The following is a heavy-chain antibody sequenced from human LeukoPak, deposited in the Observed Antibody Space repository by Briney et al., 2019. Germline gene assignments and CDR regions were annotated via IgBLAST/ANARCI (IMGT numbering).Heavy chain of an antibody. CDR3: ARVPHYYGSGSYRYYGMDV. V-gene: IGHV4-4*07. J-gene: IGHJ6*02. Sequence: SETLSLTCTVSGGSISSYYWSWIRQPAGKGLEWIGRIYTSGSTNYNPSLKSRVTMSVDTSKNQFSLKLSSVTAADTAVYYCARVPHYYGSGSYRYYGMDVWGQGTTVTVSS. D-gene: IGHD3-10*01. CDR1: GGSISSYY. CDR2: IYTSGST.